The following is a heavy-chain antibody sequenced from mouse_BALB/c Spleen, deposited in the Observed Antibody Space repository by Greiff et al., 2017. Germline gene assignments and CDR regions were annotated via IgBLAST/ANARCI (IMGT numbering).Heavy chain of an antibody. D-gene: IGHD2-1*01. J-gene: IGHJ2*01. CDR2: INPSTGYT. Sequence: QVQLQQSGAELAKPGASVKMSCKASGYTFTSYWMHWVKQRPGQRPEWIGYINPSTGYTEYNQKFKDKATLTADKSSSTAYMQLSSLTSEDSSVYYCARDYGNYGDYWGQGTTLTVSS. CDR1: GYTFTSYW. V-gene: IGHV1-7*01. CDR3: ARDYGNYGDY.